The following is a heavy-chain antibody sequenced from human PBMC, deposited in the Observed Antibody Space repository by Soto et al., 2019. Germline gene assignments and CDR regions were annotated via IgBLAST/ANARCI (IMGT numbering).Heavy chain of an antibody. V-gene: IGHV4-59*01. Sequence: SETLSLTCSVSGGSISSSFWSWIQQPPGKELEWIGCISYSGSTTYNPSLKSRITLSVDTSKNQFSLRVASVTAADTAVYYCARGHRAMEYYYYYGMDVWGQGTTVTVSS. CDR1: GGSISSSF. CDR3: ARGHRAMEYYYYYGMDV. CDR2: ISYSGST. D-gene: IGHD5-18*01. J-gene: IGHJ6*02.